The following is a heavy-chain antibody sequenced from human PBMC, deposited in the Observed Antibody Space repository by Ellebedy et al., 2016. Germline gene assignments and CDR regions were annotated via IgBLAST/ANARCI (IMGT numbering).Heavy chain of an antibody. V-gene: IGHV4-59*12. D-gene: IGHD6-19*01. CDR1: GGSISSYY. CDR3: ARGEGQWLLAWYFDL. J-gene: IGHJ2*01. CDR2: IYYSGST. Sequence: SETLSLXXTVSGGSISSYYWSWIRQPPGKGLEWIGYIYYSGSTNYNPSLKSRVTISVDTSKNQFSLKLSSVTAADTAVYYCARGEGQWLLAWYFDLWGRGTLVTVSS.